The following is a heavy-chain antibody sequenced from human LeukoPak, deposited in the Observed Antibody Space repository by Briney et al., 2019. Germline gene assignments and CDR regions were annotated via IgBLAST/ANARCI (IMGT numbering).Heavy chain of an antibody. CDR3: ARDGGRLGATFN. J-gene: IGHJ4*02. D-gene: IGHD1-26*01. CDR2: IYYGGST. V-gene: IGHV4-38-2*02. CDR1: GYSMSSGYY. Sequence: SETLSLTCTVSGYSMSSGYYWGWIRQPPGKGLEWIGSIYYGGSTYYNPSLKSRVTISVDTSKNQFSLKLSSVTAADTAVYYCARDGGRLGATFNWGQGTLVTVSS.